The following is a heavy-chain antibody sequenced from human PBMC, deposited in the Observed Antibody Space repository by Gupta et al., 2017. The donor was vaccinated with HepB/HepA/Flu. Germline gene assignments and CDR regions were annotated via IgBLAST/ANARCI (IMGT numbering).Heavy chain of an antibody. Sequence: EVQLVESGGGLVQPGGSLRLSCAASGFIFSDHYMDWVRQAPGKGLEWVGRIRKKENSYTTEYAASVKGRFSISRDDSKNSLYLQMNSLNTEDTAVYYCARVRSGSCFDNWGQGTLVTVSS. CDR2: IRKKENSYTT. D-gene: IGHD3-22*01. V-gene: IGHV3-72*01. CDR1: GFIFSDHY. J-gene: IGHJ4*02. CDR3: ARVRSGSCFDN.